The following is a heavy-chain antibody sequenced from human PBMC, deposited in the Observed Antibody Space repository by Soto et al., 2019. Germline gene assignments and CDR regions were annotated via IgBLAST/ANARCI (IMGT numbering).Heavy chain of an antibody. CDR1: GFTFAKYA. J-gene: IGHJ4*02. CDR2: LAASGGGT. V-gene: IGHV3-23*01. Sequence: EVQLLESGGGLVQPGGSLRLSCVASGFTFAKYAMSWVRQAPGKGLEWVSGLAASGGGTEYAASVRGRFTISRDNSRNTLYLQMDSLRADDTAIYYCLNWNDEDVYWGQGTLVTVSS. CDR3: LNWNDEDVY. D-gene: IGHD1-1*01.